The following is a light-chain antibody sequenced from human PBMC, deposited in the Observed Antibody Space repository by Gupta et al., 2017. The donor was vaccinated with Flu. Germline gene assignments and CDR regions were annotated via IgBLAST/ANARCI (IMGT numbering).Light chain of an antibody. V-gene: IGLV1-44*01. Sequence: QSVLTQPPSASGTPGQRVSISCSGGRSNIGSNTVNWYQHVPGTAPKLLIHSHNQPPSGVPDRFSGSTSGTSASLAIRGLQSEDEAAYYCASWDDSLDGYVFGTGTEVTVL. CDR1: RSNIGSNT. J-gene: IGLJ1*01. CDR2: SHN. CDR3: ASWDDSLDGYV.